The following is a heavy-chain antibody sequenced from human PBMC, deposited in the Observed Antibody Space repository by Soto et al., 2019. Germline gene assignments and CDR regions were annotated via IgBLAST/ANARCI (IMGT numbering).Heavy chain of an antibody. V-gene: IGHV1-69*01. CDR3: ARAGGRIQLNYYSYGMDV. D-gene: IGHD5-18*01. J-gene: IGHJ6*02. CDR1: GGTFSSYA. Sequence: QVQLVQSGAEVKKPGSSVKVSCKASGGTFSSYAISWVRQAPGQGLEWMGGIIPIFGTANYAQKFQGRVTITADESTSTAYMELSSLRSEDTAVYYCARAGGRIQLNYYSYGMDVWGQGTTVTVSS. CDR2: IIPIFGTA.